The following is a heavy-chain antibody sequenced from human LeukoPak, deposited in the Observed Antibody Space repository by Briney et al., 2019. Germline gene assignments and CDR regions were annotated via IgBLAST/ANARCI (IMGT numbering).Heavy chain of an antibody. J-gene: IGHJ4*02. Sequence: SETLSLTCTVSGGSISSSSYYWGWFRQPPGKGLEWIGSVYYTGASYYNPSLKSRVTISIDTSKNHFSLNLTSVTAADTAVYYCARGAPPQNWGQGALVTVSS. CDR1: GGSISSSSYY. V-gene: IGHV4-39*07. CDR2: VYYTGAS. CDR3: ARGAPPQN.